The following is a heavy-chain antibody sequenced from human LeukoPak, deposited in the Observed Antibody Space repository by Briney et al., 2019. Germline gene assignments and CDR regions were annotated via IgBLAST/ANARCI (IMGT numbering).Heavy chain of an antibody. J-gene: IGHJ4*02. D-gene: IGHD6-19*01. V-gene: IGHV3-30*03. CDR3: ARDQSSSGWLGY. Sequence: GSLRLSCAASGFIFSDYYMDWVRQAPGKGLEWVAVISNDGRNKYYADSVKGRFTISRDNSKNTLYLQMNSLRVEDRAVYYCARDQSSSGWLGYWGQGTLVTVSS. CDR2: ISNDGRNK. CDR1: GFIFSDYY.